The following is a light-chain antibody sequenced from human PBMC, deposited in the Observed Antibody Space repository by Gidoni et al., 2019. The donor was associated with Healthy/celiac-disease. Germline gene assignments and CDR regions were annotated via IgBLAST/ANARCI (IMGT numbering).Light chain of an antibody. V-gene: IGLV3-21*04. Sequence: SYVLTQPPSVSVAPGKTAIITCGGNNIGGKSVHWYQHKPGQAPVLVIYYDSHRPSGIPERFSGSSSGNTATLTISWVEAGDEADYYCQVWDTTSDHVVFGGGTTLTVL. CDR3: QVWDTTSDHVV. CDR2: YDS. CDR1: NIGGKS. J-gene: IGLJ3*02.